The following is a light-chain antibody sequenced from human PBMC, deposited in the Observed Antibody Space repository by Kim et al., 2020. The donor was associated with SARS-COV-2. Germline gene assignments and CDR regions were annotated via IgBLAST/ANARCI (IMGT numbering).Light chain of an antibody. CDR1: NSNIGAGFD. CDR3: QSYDSSLSGFYV. Sequence: VIISCTGSNSNIGAGFDVNWYQQFSGTAPKLLIYGNNNRPSGVPDRFSGSKSDTSASLAITGLHSDDEADYYCQSYDSSLSGFYVFGTGTKVTVL. CDR2: GNN. J-gene: IGLJ1*01. V-gene: IGLV1-40*01.